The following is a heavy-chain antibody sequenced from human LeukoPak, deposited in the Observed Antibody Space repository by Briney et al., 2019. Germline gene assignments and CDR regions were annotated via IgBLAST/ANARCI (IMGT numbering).Heavy chain of an antibody. CDR2: ISWNSGSI. D-gene: IGHD5-12*01. J-gene: IGHJ4*02. CDR1: GFTFDDYA. Sequence: GGSLRLSCAASGFTFDDYAMHWVRQAPGKGLEWVSGISWNSGSIGYADSVKGRFTISRDNAKNSLYLQMNSLRAEDTALYYCAKAQYSGYAGRAANLGYWGQGTLVTVSS. V-gene: IGHV3-9*01. CDR3: AKAQYSGYAGRAANLGY.